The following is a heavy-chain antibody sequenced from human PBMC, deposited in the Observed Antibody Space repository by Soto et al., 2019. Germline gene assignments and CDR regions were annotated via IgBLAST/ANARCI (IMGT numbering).Heavy chain of an antibody. Sequence: QVQLVESGGGVVQPGRSLRLSCGGAGFIFRNYGLHWVRQAPGKGLEWVAVIWFDGSHEYYADSVKGRFAISRENPKNTMSLQMTNLRPEDTAVYFCARTSLLRLSIWYVDLWGRGTLVTVSS. CDR3: ARTSLLRLSIWYVDL. J-gene: IGHJ2*01. CDR1: GFIFRNYG. CDR2: IWFDGSHE. V-gene: IGHV3-33*01. D-gene: IGHD5-12*01.